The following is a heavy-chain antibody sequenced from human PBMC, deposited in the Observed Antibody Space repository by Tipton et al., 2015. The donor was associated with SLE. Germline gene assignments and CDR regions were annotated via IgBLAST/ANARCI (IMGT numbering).Heavy chain of an antibody. CDR1: GFTFDDYA. Sequence: RSLRLSCAASGFTFDDYAMHWVRQAPGKGLEWVSGISWNSGSIGYADSVKGRFTISRDNAKNSLYLQMNSLRAEDTALYYCAKDVTSSGSCGAFDIWGQGTMVTVSS. D-gene: IGHD3-22*01. J-gene: IGHJ3*02. V-gene: IGHV3-9*01. CDR2: ISWNSGSI. CDR3: AKDVTSSGSCGAFDI.